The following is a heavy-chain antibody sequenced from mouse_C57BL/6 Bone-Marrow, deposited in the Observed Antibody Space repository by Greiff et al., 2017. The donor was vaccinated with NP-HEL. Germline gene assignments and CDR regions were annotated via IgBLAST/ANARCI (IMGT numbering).Heavy chain of an antibody. V-gene: IGHV3-6*01. Sequence: EVKLMESGPGLVKPSQSLSLTCSVTGYSITSGYYWNWIRQFPGNKLEWMGYISYDGSNNYNPSLKNRISITRDTSKNQFFLKLNSVTTEDTATYYCARERTASWYFDVWGTGTTVTVSS. J-gene: IGHJ1*03. CDR2: ISYDGSN. CDR3: ARERTASWYFDV. CDR1: GYSITSGYY. D-gene: IGHD1-2*01.